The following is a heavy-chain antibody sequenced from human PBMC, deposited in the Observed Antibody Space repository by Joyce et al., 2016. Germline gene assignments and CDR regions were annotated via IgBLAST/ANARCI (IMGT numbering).Heavy chain of an antibody. D-gene: IGHD6-19*01. CDR3: ARSQWLAPLMY. CDR2: INNSGVT. Sequence: QVQLQQWGAGLLKPSETLSLTCAVSGGPFRGFFWTWVRQPPGKGLEWIGDINNSGVTNYNPSLNNRVTFSVDTSKNQFSLKLTSLSAADTAVYYCARSQWLAPLMYWGQGTPVTVSS. J-gene: IGHJ4*02. V-gene: IGHV4-34*01. CDR1: GGPFRGFF.